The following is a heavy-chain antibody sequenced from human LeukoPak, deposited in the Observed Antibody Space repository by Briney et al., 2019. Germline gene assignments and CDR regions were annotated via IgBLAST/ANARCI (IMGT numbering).Heavy chain of an antibody. CDR3: ARHMVAWYYYGMDV. V-gene: IGHV4-59*08. CDR1: GGSISSYY. J-gene: IGHJ6*02. D-gene: IGHD4/OR15-4a*01. CDR2: IYYSGST. Sequence: SETLSLTCTVSGGSISSYYWSWIRQPPGKGLEWIGYIYYSGSTNYNPSLKSRVTISVDTSKNQFSLKLSSVTAADTAVYYCARHMVAWYYYGMDVWGQGTTVTVSS.